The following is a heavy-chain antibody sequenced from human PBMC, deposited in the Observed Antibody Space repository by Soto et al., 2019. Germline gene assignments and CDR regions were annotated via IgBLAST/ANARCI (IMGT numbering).Heavy chain of an antibody. V-gene: IGHV4-59*08. D-gene: IGHD4-17*01. CDR1: GGSIRSYY. J-gene: IGHJ6*03. CDR2: IYYSGST. Sequence: SGTLSLTCTVSGGSIRSYYWGWIRQPPGKGLEWIGYIYYSGSTNYNPSLKSRVTISVDTSKNQFSLKLSSVTAADTAVYYCASSKYGDYYYYMDVWGKGTTVTVSS. CDR3: ASSKYGDYYYYMDV.